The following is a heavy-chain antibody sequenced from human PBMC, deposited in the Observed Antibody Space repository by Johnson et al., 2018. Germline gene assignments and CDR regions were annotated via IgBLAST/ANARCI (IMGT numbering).Heavy chain of an antibody. CDR1: GFTFSSYG. CDR2: IWYDGSNK. CDR3: AREKDDAFDI. V-gene: IGHV3-33*01. Sequence: QVQLVESGGGVVQPGRSXRLSCAASGFTFSSYGMHWVRQAPGKGLEWVAVIWYDGSNKYYADSVKGRFTISRDNSKNTRYLQMNSLRAEDTAGYYFAREKDDAFDIWGQGTMVTVSS. J-gene: IGHJ3*02.